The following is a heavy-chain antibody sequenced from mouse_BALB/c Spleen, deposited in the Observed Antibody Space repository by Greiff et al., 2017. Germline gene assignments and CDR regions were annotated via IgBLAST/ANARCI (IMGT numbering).Heavy chain of an antibody. Sequence: QVQLKESGPDLVAPSQSLSITCTVSGFSLTSYGVHWVRQPPGKGLEWLVVIWSDGSTTYNSALKSRLSISKDNSKSQVFLKMNSLQTDDTAMYYCARHPYRYDHYAMDYWGQGTSVTVSS. CDR1: GFSLTSYG. V-gene: IGHV2-6-2*01. CDR3: ARHPYRYDHYAMDY. D-gene: IGHD2-14*01. CDR2: IWSDGST. J-gene: IGHJ4*01.